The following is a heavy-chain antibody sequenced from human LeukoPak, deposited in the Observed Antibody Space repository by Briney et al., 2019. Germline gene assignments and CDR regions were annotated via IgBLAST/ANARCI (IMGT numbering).Heavy chain of an antibody. CDR3: ARNGGEGIAVT. D-gene: IGHD6-19*01. Sequence: PGGSLRLSCAASGITFSTYSMNWVRQAPGKGLDWVSSISRDSSYIYYADSVKGRFTISRDNAKNSLYLQMNSLRAEDTAVYYCARNGGEGIAVTWGQGTLVTVSS. J-gene: IGHJ5*02. CDR1: GITFSTYS. V-gene: IGHV3-21*01. CDR2: ISRDSSYI.